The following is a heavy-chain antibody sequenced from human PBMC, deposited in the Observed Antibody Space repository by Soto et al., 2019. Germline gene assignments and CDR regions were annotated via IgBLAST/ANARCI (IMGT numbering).Heavy chain of an antibody. Sequence: PSETLSLTCTVSGGSVSSGSYYWSWIRQPPGKRLEWIGYIYYIGSTNYNPSLKSRVNISVDTSKNQFSLKLSSVTAADTAVYYCARGLGELNYWGQGTLVTVSS. J-gene: IGHJ4*02. CDR3: ARGLGELNY. CDR2: IYYIGST. V-gene: IGHV4-61*01. D-gene: IGHD4-17*01. CDR1: GGSVSSGSYY.